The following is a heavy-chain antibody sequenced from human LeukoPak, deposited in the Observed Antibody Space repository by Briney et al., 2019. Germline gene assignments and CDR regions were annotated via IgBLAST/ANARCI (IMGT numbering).Heavy chain of an antibody. CDR1: GDSISYFH. Sequence: SETLSLTCAVSGDSISYFHWSWIRQAPGKGLEWIGRIYNSGSTDYNASLKSRVTMSVDTSKNQFSLKVSSVTAADTAVYYWSRGVIAAGRNDFDYWGQGTLVTVYS. J-gene: IGHJ4*02. CDR3: SRGVIAAGRNDFDY. D-gene: IGHD6-13*01. V-gene: IGHV4-4*07. CDR2: IYNSGST.